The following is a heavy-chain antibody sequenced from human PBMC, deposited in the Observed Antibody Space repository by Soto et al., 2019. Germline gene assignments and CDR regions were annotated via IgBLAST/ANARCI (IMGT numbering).Heavy chain of an antibody. CDR1: GHTLTELS. V-gene: IGHV1-24*01. J-gene: IGHJ6*02. D-gene: IGHD6-13*01. Sequence: ASVKVSCKVSGHTLTELSIHWVRRAPGKGLEWMGGFDPEDGETIYVQKFQGRVTMTEDTSTDTAYMELSSLRSEDTALYYCATSRYQVSQPNYYYQGMDVWGQGTTVTVSS. CDR2: FDPEDGET. CDR3: ATSRYQVSQPNYYYQGMDV.